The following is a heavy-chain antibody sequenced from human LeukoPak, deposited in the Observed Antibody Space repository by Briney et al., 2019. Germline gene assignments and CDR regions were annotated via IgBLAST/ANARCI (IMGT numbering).Heavy chain of an antibody. D-gene: IGHD4-23*01. J-gene: IGHJ4*02. V-gene: IGHV4-4*02. CDR1: GGSISSSNW. Sequence: SGTLSLTCAVSGGSISSSNWWSWVRQPPGKGLEWIGEIYHTGSTNYNPSLKIRVTIPVDKSKNQFSLKLSSVTAADTAVYYCARGNDYGGNHFDYWGRGTLVTVSS. CDR3: ARGNDYGGNHFDY. CDR2: IYHTGST.